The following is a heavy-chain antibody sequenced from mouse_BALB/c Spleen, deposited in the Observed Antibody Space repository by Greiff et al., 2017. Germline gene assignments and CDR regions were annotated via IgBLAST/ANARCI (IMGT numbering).Heavy chain of an antibody. CDR2: IDPANGNT. D-gene: IGHD2-1*01. J-gene: IGHJ1*01. Sequence: EVKLVESGAELVKPGASVKLSCTASGFNIKDTYMHWVKQRPEQGLEWIGRIDPANGNTKYDPKFQGKATITADTSSNTAYLQLSSLTSEDTAVYYCARYYGNPYWYFDVWGAGTTVTVSS. CDR1: GFNIKDTY. CDR3: ARYYGNPYWYFDV. V-gene: IGHV14-3*02.